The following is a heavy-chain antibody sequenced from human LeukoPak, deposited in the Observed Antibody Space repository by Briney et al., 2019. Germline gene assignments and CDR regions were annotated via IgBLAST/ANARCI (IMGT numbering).Heavy chain of an antibody. D-gene: IGHD6-19*01. CDR3: ARTYSSGIPSTAAFDI. CDR1: SGSLTGYY. J-gene: IGHJ3*02. Sequence: ETLSLTCTVSSGSLTGYYWSWIRQPPGKGLEWVSGINWNGGSTGYADSVKGRFTISRDNAKNSLYLQMNSLRAEDTAVYYCARTYSSGIPSTAAFDIWGQGTMVTVSS. V-gene: IGHV3-20*04. CDR2: INWNGGST.